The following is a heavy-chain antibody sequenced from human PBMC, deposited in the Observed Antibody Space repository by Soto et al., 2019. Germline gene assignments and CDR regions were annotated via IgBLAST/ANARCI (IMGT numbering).Heavy chain of an antibody. CDR2: IWYDGSNK. J-gene: IGHJ4*02. D-gene: IGHD5-12*01. CDR3: ARSFSCYDEHHEVGLDY. CDR1: GFTFSSYG. V-gene: IGHV3-33*01. Sequence: QVQLVESGGGVVQPGRSLRLSCAASGFTFSSYGMHWVRQAPGKGLEWVAVIWYDGSNKYYADSVKGRFTISRDNSKNPLYLQMNSLRAEDTAVYYCARSFSCYDEHHEVGLDYWGQGTLVTVSS.